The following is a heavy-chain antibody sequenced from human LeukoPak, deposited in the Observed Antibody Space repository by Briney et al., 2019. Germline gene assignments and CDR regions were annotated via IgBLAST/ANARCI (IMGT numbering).Heavy chain of an antibody. V-gene: IGHV4-59*01. Sequence: PGGSLRLSCAASAFTFNSYSMSWVRQAPGKGLEWIGYVYYSGSTNYNPSLKSRVTISVDTSKNQFSLKLSSVTAADTAVYYCARDQRGASCYDKWGQGTLVTVSS. CDR1: AFTFNSYS. CDR3: ARDQRGASCYDK. CDR2: VYYSGST. J-gene: IGHJ4*02. D-gene: IGHD2-2*01.